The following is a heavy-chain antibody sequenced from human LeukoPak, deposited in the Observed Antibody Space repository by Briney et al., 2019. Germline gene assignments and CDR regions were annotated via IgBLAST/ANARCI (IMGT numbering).Heavy chain of an antibody. J-gene: IGHJ3*02. Sequence: GGGPRLSFAASRFTRSTHVIRGVRPAPGKGLEWLSLILHNGDSTYYADSVKGRFTISRDNSKNTLYLQMNSLRAEDTAVYYCARLSSFAFDIWGQGTMVTVSS. CDR3: ARLSSFAFDI. CDR1: RFTRSTHV. CDR2: ILHNGDST. V-gene: IGHV3-23*01. D-gene: IGHD3-16*02.